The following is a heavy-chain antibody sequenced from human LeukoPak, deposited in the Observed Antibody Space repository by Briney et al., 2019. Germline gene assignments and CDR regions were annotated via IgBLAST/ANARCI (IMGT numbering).Heavy chain of an antibody. CDR1: GYTFTGYY. CDR2: INPNSGGT. Sequence: ASVKVSCKASGYTFTGYYMHWVRQAPGQGLEWMGWINPNSGGTNYAQKFQGRVTMTRDTSISTAYMELSRLRSDDTAVYYCARGHDSSGYYYDQPPFDYWGQRTLVTVSS. D-gene: IGHD3-22*01. V-gene: IGHV1-2*02. J-gene: IGHJ4*02. CDR3: ARGHDSSGYYYDQPPFDY.